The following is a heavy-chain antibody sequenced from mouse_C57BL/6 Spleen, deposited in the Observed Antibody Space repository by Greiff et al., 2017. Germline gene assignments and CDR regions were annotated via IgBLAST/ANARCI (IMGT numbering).Heavy chain of an antibody. D-gene: IGHD1-1*01. V-gene: IGHV14-1*01. Sequence: VHVQQSGAELVRPGASVKLSCTASGFNIKDYYMHWVKQRPEQGLEWIGRIDPEDGDTEYASKVQGKATMTADTSSNTDYLQLSSLTSEDTAVYYCTISTTVVDDWGKGTTVTVAS. CDR2: IDPEDGDT. CDR3: TISTTVVDD. J-gene: IGHJ4*01. CDR1: GFNIKDYY.